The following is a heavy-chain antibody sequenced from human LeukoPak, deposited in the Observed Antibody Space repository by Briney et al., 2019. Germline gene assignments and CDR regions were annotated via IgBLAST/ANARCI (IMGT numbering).Heavy chain of an antibody. CDR1: GGTFSSYA. D-gene: IGHD3-22*01. J-gene: IGHJ4*02. CDR3: ATYHFDYYDSSGYYVDY. Sequence: ASVKVSFKASGGTFSSYAISWVRQAPGQGLEWMGGIIPIFGTANYAQKFQGRVTITTDESTSTAYMELSSLRSEDTAVYYCATYHFDYYDSSGYYVDYWGQGTLVTVSS. CDR2: IIPIFGTA. V-gene: IGHV1-69*05.